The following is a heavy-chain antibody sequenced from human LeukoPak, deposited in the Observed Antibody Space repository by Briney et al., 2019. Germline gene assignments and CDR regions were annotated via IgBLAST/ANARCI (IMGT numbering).Heavy chain of an antibody. J-gene: IGHJ4*02. V-gene: IGHV4-4*07. CDR1: GVSISSYY. CDR2: MHTSGST. Sequence: SSETLSLTCTFSGVSISSYYWSWIRQPAGKGLEWIGRMHTSGSTNYNPSLKSRVTMSVDTSKNQFSLKLSSVTAADTAVYYCARDQYYYDSSGYSPFDYWGQGTLVTVSS. CDR3: ARDQYYYDSSGYSPFDY. D-gene: IGHD3-22*01.